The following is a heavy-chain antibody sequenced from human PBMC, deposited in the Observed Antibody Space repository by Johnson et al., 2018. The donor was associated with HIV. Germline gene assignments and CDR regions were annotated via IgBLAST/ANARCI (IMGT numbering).Heavy chain of an antibody. J-gene: IGHJ3*02. V-gene: IGHV3-11*04. CDR1: GFTVSSNY. CDR3: ARYRKMPAWRDAFDI. CDR2: ISTNVNDM. D-gene: IGHD1-14*01. Sequence: QVQLVESVGGLVQPGGSLRLSCAASGFTVSSNYMTWIRQAPGKGLEWVSYISTNVNDMYYEDSVKGRFTISRDNAKNSLYLQMNSLRAEDTAVYYCARYRKMPAWRDAFDIWGQGTMVTVSS.